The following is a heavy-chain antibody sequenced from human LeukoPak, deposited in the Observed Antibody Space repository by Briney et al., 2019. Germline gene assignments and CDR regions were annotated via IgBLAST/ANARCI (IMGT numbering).Heavy chain of an antibody. CDR2: IYYSGST. V-gene: IGHV4-39*01. CDR1: GDSISTSSYY. CDR3: ARHKDYYYSYMDV. J-gene: IGHJ6*03. Sequence: SETLSLTCSVSGDSISTSSYYWGWIRQPPGKGLEWIGTIYYSGSTYYNPSLTSRVTISVDTSKNQFSLKLSSVTAADTAVYYCARHKDYYYSYMDVWGKGTTVTISS.